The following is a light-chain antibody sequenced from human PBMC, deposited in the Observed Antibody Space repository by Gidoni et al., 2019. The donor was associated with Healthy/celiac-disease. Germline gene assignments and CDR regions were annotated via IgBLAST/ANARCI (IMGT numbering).Light chain of an antibody. CDR3: QQYNSYPWT. J-gene: IGKJ1*01. Sequence: DIQMNQSPSTLSASVGDRVTLTCRASQSISSWLAWYQQKPVKAPKLLFYKASSLESGVPSRFSGSGSGTEFTLTISSLQPDDFATYYCQQYNSYPWTFGQGTKVEIK. V-gene: IGKV1-5*03. CDR1: QSISSW. CDR2: KAS.